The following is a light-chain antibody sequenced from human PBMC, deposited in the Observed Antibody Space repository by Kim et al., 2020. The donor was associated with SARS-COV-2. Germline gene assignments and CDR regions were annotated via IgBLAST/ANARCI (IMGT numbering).Light chain of an antibody. Sequence: QSALTQPASVSGSPGQSITIPCIGTNSDVGSDNYVSWYQQHPGKAPKLMVYDVTKRPSRVSNRFSGSNSGNTASLTISGLLAEDEAHYCCRADTTSNNVVFGGGTQLTVL. J-gene: IGLJ2*01. V-gene: IGLV2-14*01. CDR2: DVT. CDR1: NSDVGSDNY. CDR3: RADTTSNNVV.